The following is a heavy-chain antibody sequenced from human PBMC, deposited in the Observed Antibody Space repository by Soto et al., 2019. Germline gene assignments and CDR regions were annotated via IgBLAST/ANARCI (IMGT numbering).Heavy chain of an antibody. Sequence: SETLSLTCIVSGDSIGSYYWTWIRQPPGKELEWIGYVYYSGTTNYNPSLKSRVTTSVDTSKNRFSLKLSSVSAADTAVYYCARGYEFFDSWGQGTLVTVSS. CDR2: VYYSGTT. CDR3: ARGYEFFDS. CDR1: GDSIGSYY. J-gene: IGHJ4*02. V-gene: IGHV4-59*01. D-gene: IGHD5-12*01.